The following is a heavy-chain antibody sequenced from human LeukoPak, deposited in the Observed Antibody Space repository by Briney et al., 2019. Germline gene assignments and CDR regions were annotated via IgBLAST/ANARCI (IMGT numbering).Heavy chain of an antibody. Sequence: GGSLRLSCAASGFTFSSYGMHWVRQAPGKGLEWVSYVSVSTKTIHYADSVKGRFTISRDNAKNSLCLQMNSLRAEDTALYYCARDHHSGSWYGGDAFDLWGQGTQVTVSS. CDR2: VSVSTKTI. CDR1: GFTFSSYG. J-gene: IGHJ3*01. D-gene: IGHD6-13*01. CDR3: ARDHHSGSWYGGDAFDL. V-gene: IGHV3-48*01.